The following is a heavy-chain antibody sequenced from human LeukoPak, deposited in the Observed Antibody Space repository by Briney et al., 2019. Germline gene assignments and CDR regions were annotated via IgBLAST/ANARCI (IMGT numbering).Heavy chain of an antibody. D-gene: IGHD3-9*01. Sequence: ASVKVSCKASGYTFTGCYMHWVRQAPGQGLEWMGWINPNSGGTNYAQKFQGRVTMTRDTSISTAYMELSRLRSDDTAVYYCARDFLTGYYTYNWFDPWGQGTLVTVSS. CDR3: ARDFLTGYYTYNWFDP. V-gene: IGHV1-2*02. CDR2: INPNSGGT. J-gene: IGHJ5*02. CDR1: GYTFTGCY.